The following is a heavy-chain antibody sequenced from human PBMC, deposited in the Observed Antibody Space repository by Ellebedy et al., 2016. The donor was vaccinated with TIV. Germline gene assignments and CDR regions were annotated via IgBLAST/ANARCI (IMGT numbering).Heavy chain of an antibody. Sequence: SETLSLTCAVSGYSISSGSYWGWIRQPPGKGLEWIGLIYHSGSTYYNPSLMRRLTISMDPSSTQFSLKLSSVTAADTAVYYCATFRNLDGFDIWGQGTMVTVSS. CDR1: GYSISSGSY. J-gene: IGHJ3*02. V-gene: IGHV4-38-2*01. CDR3: ATFRNLDGFDI. CDR2: IYHSGST.